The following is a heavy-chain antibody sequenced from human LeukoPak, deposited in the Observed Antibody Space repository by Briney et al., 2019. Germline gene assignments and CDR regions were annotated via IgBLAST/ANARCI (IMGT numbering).Heavy chain of an antibody. CDR2: INSGGNT. CDR3: ARVAQVHYHFDF. CDR1: GVTVSSNY. Sequence: GESRRLSCAASGVTVSSNYMSWVRQAPGNGLEWVSLINSGGNTYYADSVKGRFTISRDNSKNTLYLQMNSLRAEDTAVYYCARVAQVHYHFDFWGQGTPVTVSS. J-gene: IGHJ4*02. V-gene: IGHV3-66*01. D-gene: IGHD1-26*01.